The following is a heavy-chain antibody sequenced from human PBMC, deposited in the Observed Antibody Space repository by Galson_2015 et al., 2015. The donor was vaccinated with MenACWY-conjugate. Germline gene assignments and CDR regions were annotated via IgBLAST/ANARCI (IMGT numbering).Heavy chain of an antibody. D-gene: IGHD1-26*01. Sequence: CAISGDSVSSQSAAWNWIRQSPSRGLEWLGRTYYRSRWYNDYAVSVKSRITINPDTSKNQFSLQLNSVTPEDTAVYYCSRDQFDGNNWFDPWGRGTLVIVSS. CDR3: SRDQFDGNNWFDP. CDR2: TYYRSRWYN. V-gene: IGHV6-1*01. J-gene: IGHJ5*02. CDR1: GDSVSSQSAA.